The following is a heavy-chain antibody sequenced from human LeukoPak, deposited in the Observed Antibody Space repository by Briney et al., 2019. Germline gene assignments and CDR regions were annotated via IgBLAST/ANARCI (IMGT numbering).Heavy chain of an antibody. CDR1: GYPFTGYY. CDR2: IYPNSGDT. CDR3: ARVADGYYFDY. J-gene: IGHJ4*02. Sequence: GASVKVSCKASGYPFTGYYMHWVRQAPGQGLDWMGWIYPNSGDTNYAQKFHGRVTMTSDTSINTAYMELSRLTSDDTAVYHCARVADGYYFDYWGQGTLVTVSS. D-gene: IGHD6-25*01. V-gene: IGHV1-2*02.